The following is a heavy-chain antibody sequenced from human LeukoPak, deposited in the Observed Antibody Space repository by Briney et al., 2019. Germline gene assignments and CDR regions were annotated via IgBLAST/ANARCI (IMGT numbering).Heavy chain of an antibody. CDR2: IYHSGST. D-gene: IGHD6-13*01. CDR1: GYSINSGYY. V-gene: IGHV4-38-2*01. J-gene: IGHJ5*02. CDR3: ARHERGLAAAAS. Sequence: SETLSLTCAVSGYSINSGYYWGWIRPPPGKGREWIGSIYHSGSTYYNPSLKRRVTISVDTSKNQFSLKLNSVTAADTAVYYCARHERGLAAAASWGQGTLVTVSS.